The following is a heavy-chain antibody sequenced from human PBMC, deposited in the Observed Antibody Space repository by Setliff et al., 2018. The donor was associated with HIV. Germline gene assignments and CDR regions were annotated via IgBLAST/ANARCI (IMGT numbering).Heavy chain of an antibody. Sequence: PSETLSLTCTVSGGSFGSGDYYWSWIRQPAGKALEWIGRVHTKGSTNYNPSLKSRVTISVDTSKNQFSLKLSSVTAADTAVYYCARVRGRYYYHYAMDVWGQGTTVTVSS. CDR1: GGSFGSGDYY. V-gene: IGHV4-61*02. J-gene: IGHJ6*02. CDR2: VHTKGST. CDR3: ARVRGRYYYHYAMDV. D-gene: IGHD3-10*01.